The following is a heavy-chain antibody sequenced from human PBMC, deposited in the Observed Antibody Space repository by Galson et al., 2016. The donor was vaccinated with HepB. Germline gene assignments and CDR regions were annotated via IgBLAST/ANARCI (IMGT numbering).Heavy chain of an antibody. CDR2: INRDGSVT. CDR3: ARDRTTGDSSAWYDALDY. V-gene: IGHV3-7*01. D-gene: IGHD6-19*01. Sequence: SLRLSCAASGFMYKNYAMTWVRQAPGKGLEWVANINRDGSVTHYVDSVEGRFTISRDNAKNSLFLQMNNLRVEDTAVYYCARDRTTGDSSAWYDALDYWGQGTPVTISS. CDR1: GFMYKNYA. J-gene: IGHJ4*02.